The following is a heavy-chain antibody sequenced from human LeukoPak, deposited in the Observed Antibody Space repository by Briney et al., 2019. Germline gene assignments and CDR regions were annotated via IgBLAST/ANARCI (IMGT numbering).Heavy chain of an antibody. CDR3: ARHADVHSSGWTHRSYYFDY. D-gene: IGHD6-19*01. CDR2: IYYSGST. CDR1: GGSISSSSYY. J-gene: IGHJ4*02. Sequence: PSETLSLTCTVSGGSISSSSYYWGWIRQPPGKGLEWIGSIYYSGSTYYNPSLKSRVTISVDTSKNQFSLKLSSVTAADTAVYYCARHADVHSSGWTHRSYYFDYWGQGTLVTVSS. V-gene: IGHV4-39*01.